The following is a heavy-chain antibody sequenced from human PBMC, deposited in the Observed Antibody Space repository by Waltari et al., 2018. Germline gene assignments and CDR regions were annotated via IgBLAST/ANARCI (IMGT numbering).Heavy chain of an antibody. D-gene: IGHD3-10*01. Sequence: EVQLMESGGGLVQPGGSLSLSCAASGFTVSSNYIRWIRQAPWKGLEWASVIYSGGSTDYADSVKGRLTISRDNSKNTLYIQMNRLRAEDTAVYYCARAPPRPNYYGSGSQNQRYYYYGMDVWGQGTTVTVSS. J-gene: IGHJ6*02. V-gene: IGHV3-66*02. CDR2: IYSGGST. CDR3: ARAPPRPNYYGSGSQNQRYYYYGMDV. CDR1: GFTVSSNY.